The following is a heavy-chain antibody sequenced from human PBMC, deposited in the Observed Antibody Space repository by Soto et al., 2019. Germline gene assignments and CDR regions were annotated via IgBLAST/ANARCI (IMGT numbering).Heavy chain of an antibody. CDR2: IYPGDSDT. V-gene: IGHV5-51*01. D-gene: IGHD3-3*01. Sequence: GESLKISCKGSGYSFTSYWIGWVRQMPGKGLEWMGIIYPGDSDTRYSPSFQGQVTISADKSISTAYLQWSSLKASDTAMYYCARLWAHYVFWSGYRSGISYGMDVWGQGTTVTVSS. J-gene: IGHJ6*02. CDR3: ARLWAHYVFWSGYRSGISYGMDV. CDR1: GYSFTSYW.